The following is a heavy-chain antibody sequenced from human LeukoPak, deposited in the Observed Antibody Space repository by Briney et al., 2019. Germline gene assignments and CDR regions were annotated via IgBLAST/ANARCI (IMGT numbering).Heavy chain of an antibody. D-gene: IGHD3-10*01. CDR1: GYTLTAYY. CDR2: INPNSGDT. V-gene: IGHV1-2*06. Sequence: ASVKVSCKASGYTLTAYYVHWVRQAPGQGLEWMGRINPNSGDTNYAQEFQGRVTMTRDTSISTAYMELSRLRSDDTAVYYCARAGPPLEFDCWGQGTLVTFSS. J-gene: IGHJ4*02. CDR3: ARAGPPLEFDC.